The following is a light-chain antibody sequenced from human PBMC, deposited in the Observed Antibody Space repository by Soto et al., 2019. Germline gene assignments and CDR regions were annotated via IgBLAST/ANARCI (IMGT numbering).Light chain of an antibody. CDR3: QQFNAYPLT. J-gene: IGKJ4*01. Sequence: DIQLTQSPSFLSASVGDRVTISCRASQGISDYLAWYQQKPGKAPKLLIYAASTLQSGVPSRFSGSASGTEFTLTISSLQPEDFASYFCQQFNAYPLTFGGGTMVEIK. CDR2: AAS. V-gene: IGKV1-9*01. CDR1: QGISDY.